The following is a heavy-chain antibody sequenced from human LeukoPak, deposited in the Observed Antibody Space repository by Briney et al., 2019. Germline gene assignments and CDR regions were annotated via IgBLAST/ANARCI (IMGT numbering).Heavy chain of an antibody. V-gene: IGHV1-2*02. CDR2: INPNSGGT. Sequence: ASVKVSCKASGYTFTAHYMHWVRQGPGQGLEWMGWINPNSGGTKYAQNFQGRVTMTRDTSIRTVYMELSRLRSDDTAVYYCARDYYDNSGFGAFDIWSQGTMVTVSS. CDR1: GYTFTAHY. J-gene: IGHJ3*02. CDR3: ARDYYDNSGFGAFDI. D-gene: IGHD3-22*01.